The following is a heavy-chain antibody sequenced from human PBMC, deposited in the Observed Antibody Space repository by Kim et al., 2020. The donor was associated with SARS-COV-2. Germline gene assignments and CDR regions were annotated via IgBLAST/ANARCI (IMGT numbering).Heavy chain of an antibody. CDR3: ARTFAGGSYRNFDY. CDR1: GGSFSGYY. CDR2: INHSGST. V-gene: IGHV4-34*01. Sequence: SETLSLTCAVYGGSFSGYYWSWIRQPPGKGLEWIGEINHSGSTNYNPSLKSRVTISVDTSKNQFSLKLSSVTAADTAVYYCARTFAGGSYRNFDYWGQGTLVTVSS. J-gene: IGHJ4*02. D-gene: IGHD1-26*01.